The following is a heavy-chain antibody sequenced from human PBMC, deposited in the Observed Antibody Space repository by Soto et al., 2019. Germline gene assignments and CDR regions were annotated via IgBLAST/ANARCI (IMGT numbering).Heavy chain of an antibody. CDR1: GGSISSGGYY. CDR3: ERESWVVRGVLDY. J-gene: IGHJ4*02. CDR2: SYYCGST. V-gene: IGHV4-31*03. Sequence: QVQLQESGPGLVKPSQTLSLTCTVSGGSISSGGYYWSWIRLHPGKGLEWIGYSYYCGSTYYHPSRKRRDTIAVATSKNQCSLKLSAVTVADTAVDYCERESWVVRGVLDYGGQGTLVTVSS. D-gene: IGHD3-10*01.